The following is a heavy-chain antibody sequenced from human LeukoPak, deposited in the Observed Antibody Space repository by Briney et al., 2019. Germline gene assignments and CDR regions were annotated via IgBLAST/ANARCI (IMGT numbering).Heavy chain of an antibody. V-gene: IGHV3-11*06. CDR2: ISSSSSYT. Sequence: GGSLRLSCAASGFTFSDYYMSWIRQAPGKGLEWVSYISSSSSYTNYADSVKGRFTISRDNAKNSLYLQMNSLRAEDTAVYYCARYGADVLLWFGESGYGTDVWGKGTTVTVSS. CDR1: GFTFSDYY. CDR3: ARYGADVLLWFGESGYGTDV. D-gene: IGHD3-10*01. J-gene: IGHJ6*04.